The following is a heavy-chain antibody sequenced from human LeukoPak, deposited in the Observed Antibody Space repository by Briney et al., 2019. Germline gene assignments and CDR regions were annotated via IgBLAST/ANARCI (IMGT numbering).Heavy chain of an antibody. CDR1: GFTFSSYW. V-gene: IGHV3-30*03. J-gene: IGHJ5*02. D-gene: IGHD3-16*01. CDR2: ISYDGSNK. Sequence: GGSLRLSCAASGFTFSSYWMSWVRQAPGKGLEWVAVISYDGSNKYYADSVKGRFTISRDNSKNTLYLQMNSLRAEDTAVYYCARDRSRYEFDPWGQGTLVTVSS. CDR3: ARDRSRYEFDP.